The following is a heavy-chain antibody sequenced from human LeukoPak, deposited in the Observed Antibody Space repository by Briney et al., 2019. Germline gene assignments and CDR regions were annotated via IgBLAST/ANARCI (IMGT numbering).Heavy chain of an antibody. V-gene: IGHV4-38-2*02. CDR1: GFTFSDYY. J-gene: IGHJ6*03. Sequence: GSLRLSCAASGFTFSDYYVSWIRQPPGKGLEWIGSIYYSGSTYYNPSLKSRLTISVDTSKNQFSLKLSSVTAADTAVYYCARDGGSSYYYMDVWGKGTTVTVSS. D-gene: IGHD2-15*01. CDR2: IYYSGST. CDR3: ARDGGSSYYYMDV.